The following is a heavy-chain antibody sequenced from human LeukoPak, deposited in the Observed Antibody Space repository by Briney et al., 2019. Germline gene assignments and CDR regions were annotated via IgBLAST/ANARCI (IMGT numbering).Heavy chain of an antibody. CDR3: ATGFRLLLWFEAFDY. Sequence: ASVKVSCKVSGYTLTELSMHWVRQAPGKGLEWMGGFDPEDGETIYAQKFQGRVTMTEDTPTDTAYMELSSLRSEDTAVYYCATGFRLLLWFEAFDYWGQGTLVTVSS. CDR1: GYTLTELS. V-gene: IGHV1-24*01. D-gene: IGHD3-10*01. J-gene: IGHJ4*02. CDR2: FDPEDGET.